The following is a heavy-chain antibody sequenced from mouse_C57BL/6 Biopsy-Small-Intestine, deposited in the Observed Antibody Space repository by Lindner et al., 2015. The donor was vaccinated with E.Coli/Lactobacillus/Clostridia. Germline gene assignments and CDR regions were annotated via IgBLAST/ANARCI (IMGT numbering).Heavy chain of an antibody. V-gene: IGHV14-2*01. J-gene: IGHJ4*01. D-gene: IGHD3-1*01. CDR1: GFNIKDYY. Sequence: VQLQESGAELVKPGASVKLSCTASGFNIKDYYLHWVKQRTEQGLEWIGRIDPENGEIKYAPKFQGKATVTADTSSNTACLRLISLTFEDSAVFYCVRSGWGSGTMDFWGKGTSVTVSS. CDR2: IDPENGEI. CDR3: VRSGWGSGTMDF.